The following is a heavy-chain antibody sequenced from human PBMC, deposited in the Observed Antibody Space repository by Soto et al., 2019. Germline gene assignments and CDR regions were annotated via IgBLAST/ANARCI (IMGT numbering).Heavy chain of an antibody. CDR3: VRTSLVVAAATREDY. Sequence: EVQLVESGGGLVQPGGSLRLSCAASGFTFSSYWMHWVRQAPGKGLVWVSRMNSDGSSTSYADSVKGRFTISRDNAKNTLYLQMNSLRAEDTAVYYCVRTSLVVAAATREDYWGQGTLVTVS. CDR1: GFTFSSYW. J-gene: IGHJ4*02. V-gene: IGHV3-74*01. D-gene: IGHD2-15*01. CDR2: MNSDGSST.